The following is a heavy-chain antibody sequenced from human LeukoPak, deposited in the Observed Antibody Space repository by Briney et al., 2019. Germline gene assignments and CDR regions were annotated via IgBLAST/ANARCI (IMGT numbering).Heavy chain of an antibody. CDR3: ARATTAGYSSSWVVGYGMDV. D-gene: IGHD6-13*01. CDR1: GYTFTSYG. J-gene: IGHJ6*02. V-gene: IGHV1-18*01. CDR2: IYAYNGNT. Sequence: ASVKVSCKASGYTFTSYGISWVRQAPGPGLEWVGWIYAYNGNTNYAQKLQGRVNMTTDTSTSTGYKELRSLRSDDTAVYYCARATTAGYSSSWVVGYGMDVWGQGTTVTVSS.